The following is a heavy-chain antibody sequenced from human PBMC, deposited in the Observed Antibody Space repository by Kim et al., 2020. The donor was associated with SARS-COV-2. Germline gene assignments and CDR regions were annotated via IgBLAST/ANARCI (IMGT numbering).Heavy chain of an antibody. Sequence: GGSLRLSCVASGYIFSSSSMSWVRQAPGKGLEWVSAAGASDGTTHYRDSVKGRFTIFKDNYKDTLSLQMNNLRAEDTALYFCATGDRYNGWFYWGQGTPVTGSS. J-gene: IGHJ4*02. V-gene: IGHV3-23*01. CDR3: ATGDRYNGWFY. CDR2: AGASDGTT. D-gene: IGHD6-19*01. CDR1: GYIFSSSS.